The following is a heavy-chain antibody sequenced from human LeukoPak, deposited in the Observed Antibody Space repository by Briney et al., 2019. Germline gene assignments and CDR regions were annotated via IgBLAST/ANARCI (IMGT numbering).Heavy chain of an antibody. CDR3: ARDHNWHISYNYYYGMDV. V-gene: IGHV3-66*01. CDR2: IYSGGST. CDR1: GFTVSSNY. Sequence: GGSLRLSCAASGFTVSSNYMTWVRQAPGKGLEWVSIIYSGGSTYYADSVKGRFTISRDSSTNTVFLQMNSLRAEDTAVYYCARDHNWHISYNYYYGMDVWGQGTTVTVSS. D-gene: IGHD2-21*01. J-gene: IGHJ6*02.